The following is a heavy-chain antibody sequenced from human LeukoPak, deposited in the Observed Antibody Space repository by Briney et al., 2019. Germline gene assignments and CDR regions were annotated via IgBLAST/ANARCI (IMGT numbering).Heavy chain of an antibody. V-gene: IGHV1-18*01. CDR1: GYTFTSYG. J-gene: IGHJ2*01. CDR2: INAYTGNT. Sequence: EASVKVSCKASGYTFTSYGIIWVRQAPGQGLEWMGWINAYTGNTNYAQKLQGRVAMTRDTSLSTAYMDLSRLTSDDTAVYYCARDWPGIGLHFDLWGRGTLITVSS. D-gene: IGHD2-15*01. CDR3: ARDWPGIGLHFDL.